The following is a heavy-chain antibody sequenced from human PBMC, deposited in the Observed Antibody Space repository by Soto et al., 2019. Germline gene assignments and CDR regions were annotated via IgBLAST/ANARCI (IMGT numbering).Heavy chain of an antibody. CDR1: GGSISSSSYY. Sequence: SETLSLTCTVSGGSISSSSYYWGWIRQPPGKGLEWIGSIYYSGSTYYNPSLKSRVTISVDTSKNQFSLKLSSVTAADTAVYYCASSIVLVPAAMDYYYYGMDVWGQGTTVTVSS. V-gene: IGHV4-39*01. D-gene: IGHD2-2*01. J-gene: IGHJ6*02. CDR2: IYYSGST. CDR3: ASSIVLVPAAMDYYYYGMDV.